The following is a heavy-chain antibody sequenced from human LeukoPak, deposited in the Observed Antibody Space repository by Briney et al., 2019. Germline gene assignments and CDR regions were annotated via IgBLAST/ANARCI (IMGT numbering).Heavy chain of an antibody. J-gene: IGHJ5*02. V-gene: IGHV4-30-2*01. CDR2: IYHSGST. CDR1: GGSISSGGYS. CDR3: AREKISGQWLAGWFDP. Sequence: SQTLSLTCAVSGGSISSGGYSWSWIRQPPGKGLEWIGYIYHSGSTYYNPSLKSRVTISVDRSKSQFSLKLSSVTAADTAVYYCAREKISGQWLAGWFDPWGQGTLVTVSS. D-gene: IGHD6-19*01.